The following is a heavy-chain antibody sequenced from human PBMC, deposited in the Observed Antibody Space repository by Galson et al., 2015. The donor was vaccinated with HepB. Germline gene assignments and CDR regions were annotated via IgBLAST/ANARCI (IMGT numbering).Heavy chain of an antibody. CDR3: AREKRTPRLADHHGMDV. Sequence: SLRLSCAASEFSFSSHAMHWVRQAPGKGLEWMAIISWDGSTKYYADSLKGRLAISRDNSNNTLYLQMSSLRADDTAIYYCAREKRTPRLADHHGMDVWGQGTTVTVSS. D-gene: IGHD2-15*01. CDR1: EFSFSSHA. CDR2: ISWDGSTK. V-gene: IGHV3-30*09. J-gene: IGHJ6*02.